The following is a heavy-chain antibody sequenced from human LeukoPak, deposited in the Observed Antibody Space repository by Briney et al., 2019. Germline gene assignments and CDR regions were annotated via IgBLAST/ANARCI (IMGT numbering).Heavy chain of an antibody. CDR2: IIPIFGTA. V-gene: IGHV1-69*05. CDR1: GGTFSSYA. J-gene: IGHJ3*02. D-gene: IGHD6-6*01. Sequence: SVKVSCKASGGTFSSYAISWVRQAPGQGLEWMGGIIPIFGTANYAQKFQGRVTITTDESTSTAYMELSSLRSEDTAVYYCARSGSSPTLGAFDIWGQGTMVTVSS. CDR3: ARSGSSPTLGAFDI.